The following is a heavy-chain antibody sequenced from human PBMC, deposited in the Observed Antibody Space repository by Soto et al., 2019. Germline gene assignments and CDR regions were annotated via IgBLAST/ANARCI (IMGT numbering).Heavy chain of an antibody. J-gene: IGHJ5*02. CDR2: IFYTGST. V-gene: IGHV4-39*01. D-gene: IGHD6-13*01. CDR3: ARPKTIGAAAGKGWFDP. CDR1: GGSVDNIRYC. Sequence: PSEPLSLTWTVSGGSVDNIRYCWTRIRQPPGKGLEWIGSIFYTGSTYYSPSLKGRLIISVDPSKNQFPLKLTSVTAADTAMYYCARPKTIGAAAGKGWFDPWGQGTLVTAPQ.